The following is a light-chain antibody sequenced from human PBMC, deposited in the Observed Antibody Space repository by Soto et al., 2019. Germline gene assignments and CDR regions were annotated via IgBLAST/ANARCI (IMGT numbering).Light chain of an antibody. V-gene: IGKV1-39*01. CDR2: AAS. J-gene: IGKJ4*02. Sequence: DIQMTQSPSSLSASVGHRVTITCRASQSISSYLNGYQQKPRKDPKLLIYAASSLQSGVPSRLSGSGSGTDFTLTISSQQPEDFSTYYCQQSYGTPLSYRGGTKVDI. CDR3: QQSYGTPLS. CDR1: QSISSY.